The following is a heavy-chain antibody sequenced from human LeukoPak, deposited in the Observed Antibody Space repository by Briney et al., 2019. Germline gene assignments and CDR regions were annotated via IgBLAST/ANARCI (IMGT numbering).Heavy chain of an antibody. D-gene: IGHD3-9*01. Sequence: GESLKISCKGSGYSFTSYWIGWVRQMPGKGLEWMGIIYPGDSDTRYSPSFQGQVTISADKSISTAYLQWSSLKASDTAMYYCARQGSFDWLLSVGDDAFDIWGQGTMVTVSS. V-gene: IGHV5-51*01. CDR3: ARQGSFDWLLSVGDDAFDI. CDR2: IYPGDSDT. CDR1: GYSFTSYW. J-gene: IGHJ3*02.